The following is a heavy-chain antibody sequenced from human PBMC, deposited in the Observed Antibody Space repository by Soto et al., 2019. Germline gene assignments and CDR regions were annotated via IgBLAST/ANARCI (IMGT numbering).Heavy chain of an antibody. J-gene: IGHJ6*02. CDR3: ARDKGYCSGGSCPEGNYYYGMDV. CDR2: IWYDGSNK. Sequence: QVQLVESGGGVVQPGRSLRLSCAASGFTFSSYGMHWVRQAPGKGLEWVAVIWYDGSNKYYADSVKGRFTISRDNSKNTLYLQMNSLRAEDTAVYYCARDKGYCSGGSCPEGNYYYGMDVWGQGTTVTVSS. V-gene: IGHV3-33*01. CDR1: GFTFSSYG. D-gene: IGHD2-15*01.